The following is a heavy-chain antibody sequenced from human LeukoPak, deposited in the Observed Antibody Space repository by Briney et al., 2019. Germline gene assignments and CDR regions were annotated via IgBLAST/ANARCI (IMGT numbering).Heavy chain of an antibody. V-gene: IGHV4-31*11. D-gene: IGHD3-10*01. CDR3: ARAPAVIAPNWFDP. Sequence: TLSLTCAVSGGSISSSNWWSWIRQHPGKGLEWIGYIYYSGSTYYNPSLKSRVTISVDTSKNQFSLKLCSVTAADTAVYYCARAPAVIAPNWFDPWGQGTLVTVSS. CDR2: IYYSGST. J-gene: IGHJ5*02. CDR1: GGSISSSNW.